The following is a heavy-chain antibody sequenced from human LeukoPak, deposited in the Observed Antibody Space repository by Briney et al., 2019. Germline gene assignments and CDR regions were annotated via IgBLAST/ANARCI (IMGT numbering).Heavy chain of an antibody. V-gene: IGHV4-30-4*08. CDR3: ARDRGGYNRNFDY. Sequence: SWVRQPPGKGLEWIGYIYYSGSTYYNPSLKSRVTISVDTSKNQFSLKLSSVTAANTAVYYCARDRGGYNRNFDYWGQGTLVTVSS. CDR2: IYYSGST. D-gene: IGHD5-24*01. J-gene: IGHJ4*02.